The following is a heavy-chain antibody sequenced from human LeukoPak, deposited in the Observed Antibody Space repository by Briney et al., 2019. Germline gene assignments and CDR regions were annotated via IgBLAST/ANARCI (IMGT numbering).Heavy chain of an antibody. CDR1: GGSISSGGYY. J-gene: IGHJ4*02. D-gene: IGHD2-2*01. Sequence: SETLSLTCTVSGGSISSGGYYWSWIRQPPGKGLEWIGYIYHSGSTYYNPSLKSRVTISVDRSKNQFSLKLSSVTAADTAVYYCARGWGVAVPVYYWGQGTLVTVSS. V-gene: IGHV4-30-2*01. CDR3: ARGWGVAVPVYY. CDR2: IYHSGST.